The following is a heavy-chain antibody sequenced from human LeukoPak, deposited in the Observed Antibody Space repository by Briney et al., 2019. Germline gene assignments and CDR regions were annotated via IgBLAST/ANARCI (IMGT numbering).Heavy chain of an antibody. CDR2: IYPGDSDT. Sequence: PGESLQISCTGSGYIFTNYWIAWVRQMPGKGLEWMGIIYPGDSDTRYSPSFQGQVTISADKSISTAYLQWSSLKASDTAIYYCARLQGNWFDPWGQGTLVTVSS. CDR3: ARLQGNWFDP. V-gene: IGHV5-51*01. D-gene: IGHD4-11*01. J-gene: IGHJ5*02. CDR1: GYIFTNYW.